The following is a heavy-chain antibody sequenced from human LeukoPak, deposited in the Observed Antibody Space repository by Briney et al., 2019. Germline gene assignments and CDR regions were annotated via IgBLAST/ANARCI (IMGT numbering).Heavy chain of an antibody. V-gene: IGHV3-23*01. CDR1: GFTFSSSA. CDR2: ISGSGGNT. J-gene: IGHJ4*02. Sequence: PGGSLRLSCAASGFTFSSSAMTWVRQAPGKGLEWVSLISGSGGNTYYADSVKGRFTISRDNSKTTLYLQMNSLRIEDTAVYYCAKDRTATKYLFHYWGQGTLVTVSS. D-gene: IGHD1-14*01. CDR3: AKDRTATKYLFHY.